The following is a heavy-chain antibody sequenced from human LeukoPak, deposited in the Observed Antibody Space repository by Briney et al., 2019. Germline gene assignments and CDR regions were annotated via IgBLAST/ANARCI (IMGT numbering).Heavy chain of an antibody. CDR2: ISAYNGNT. J-gene: IGHJ4*02. V-gene: IGHV1-18*01. CDR1: GYTFTSYG. CDR3: ARVFLRFGELSPPDY. Sequence: APVKVSCKPSGYTFTSYGISWVRRAPGQGLEGRGWISAYNGNTNYAQKLQGRVTMTTDTSTSTAYMELRSLRSDDTAVYYCARVFLRFGELSPPDYWGQGTLVTVSS. D-gene: IGHD3-10*01.